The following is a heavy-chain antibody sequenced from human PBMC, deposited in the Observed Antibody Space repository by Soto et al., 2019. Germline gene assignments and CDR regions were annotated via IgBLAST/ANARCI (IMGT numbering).Heavy chain of an antibody. CDR2: IIPIFGTA. D-gene: IGHD2-2*01. Sequence: QVQLVQSGAEVKKPGSSVKVSCKASGGTFSSYAISWVRQAPGQGLEWLGGIIPIFGTANFAQKFQGRVTSTADESTSTDCMELSSVRSEDPAVYYCAREVGVVLPGWFYHWGQGTLVTVSS. V-gene: IGHV1-69*01. CDR1: GGTFSSYA. CDR3: AREVGVVLPGWFYH. J-gene: IGHJ5*02.